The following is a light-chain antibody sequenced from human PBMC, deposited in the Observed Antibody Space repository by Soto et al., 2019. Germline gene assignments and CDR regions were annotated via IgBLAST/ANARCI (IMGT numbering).Light chain of an antibody. V-gene: IGLV1-44*01. CDR2: NDD. J-gene: IGLJ3*02. CDR3: STWDDSLNGWV. Sequence: QPVLTQPPSVSGTPGLRVNISCSGGISNIGKDTVNWYQQLPGTAPKLLMFNDDKRPSGVPDRFSGSRSGTSASLAISGLQSDDEAVSFCSTWDDSLNGWVFGGGTKLTVL. CDR1: ISNIGKDT.